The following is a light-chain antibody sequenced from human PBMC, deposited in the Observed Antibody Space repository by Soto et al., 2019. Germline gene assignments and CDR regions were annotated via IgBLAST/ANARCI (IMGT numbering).Light chain of an antibody. J-gene: IGKJ1*01. CDR1: RSLTFW. V-gene: IGKV1-5*03. Sequence: DFHMTQSPSTLSALVGDRVTFTCRASRSLTFWLAWYQQKPGKAPNLLIYKTSSLESGVPSRFSGSGSGTEFTLTISSLQPDDFATYYCQHWTDYSWTFGQGTKVEVK. CDR2: KTS. CDR3: QHWTDYSWT.